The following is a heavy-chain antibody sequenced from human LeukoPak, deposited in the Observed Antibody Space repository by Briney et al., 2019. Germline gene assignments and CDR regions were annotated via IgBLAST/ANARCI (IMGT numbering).Heavy chain of an antibody. D-gene: IGHD3-22*01. V-gene: IGHV1-69*05. CDR1: GGTFSSYA. CDR3: AREVGYYYDSSGYYHFDY. Sequence: SVKVSCKASGGTFSSYAISWVRQAPGQGLEWMGGIIPIFGTANYAQKFQGRVTITTDESTSTAYMELSSLRSEDTAVYHCAREVGYYYDSSGYYHFDYWGQGTLVTVSS. CDR2: IIPIFGTA. J-gene: IGHJ4*02.